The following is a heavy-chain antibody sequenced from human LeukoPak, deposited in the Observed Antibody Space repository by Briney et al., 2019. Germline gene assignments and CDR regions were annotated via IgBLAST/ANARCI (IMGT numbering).Heavy chain of an antibody. Sequence: SETLSLTCAVYGGSFSGYYWSWIRQPPGKGLEWIGEINHSGSTNYNPSLKSRVTISVDTSKNQFSLKLSSVTAVDTAVYYCARGRWYSSGPWGDWGQGTLVTVSS. D-gene: IGHD6-19*01. CDR3: ARGRWYSSGPWGD. V-gene: IGHV4-34*01. CDR1: GGSFSGYY. CDR2: INHSGST. J-gene: IGHJ4*02.